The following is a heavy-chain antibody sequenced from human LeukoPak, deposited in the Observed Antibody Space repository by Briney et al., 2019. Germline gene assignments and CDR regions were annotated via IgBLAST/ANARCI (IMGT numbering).Heavy chain of an antibody. Sequence: PGGSLRLSCAASGFPFSSYSMNWVRQAPGKGLEWVSSISSSSSYIYYADSVKGRFTISRDNAKNSLYLQMNSLRAEDTAVYYCARAMDYYDSSGYYDRYYYGMDVWGQGTTVTVSS. D-gene: IGHD3-22*01. CDR1: GFPFSSYS. CDR2: ISSSSSYI. V-gene: IGHV3-21*01. CDR3: ARAMDYYDSSGYYDRYYYGMDV. J-gene: IGHJ6*02.